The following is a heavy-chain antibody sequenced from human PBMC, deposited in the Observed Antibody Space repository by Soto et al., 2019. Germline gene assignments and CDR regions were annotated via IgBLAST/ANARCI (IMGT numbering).Heavy chain of an antibody. V-gene: IGHV3-23*01. CDR3: ARRGSGSYFDY. CDR2: ISCSGGST. Sequence: EVQLLESGGALVQPGGSLRLSCAASGFTFSSYAMSWVRQAPGKGLEWVSAISCSGGSTCYADSVKGRFTISRDNSKIPLNRLMHSLRAEDTAVYYCARRGSGSYFDYWGQGTLVTVSS. J-gene: IGHJ4*02. CDR1: GFTFSSYA. D-gene: IGHD1-26*01.